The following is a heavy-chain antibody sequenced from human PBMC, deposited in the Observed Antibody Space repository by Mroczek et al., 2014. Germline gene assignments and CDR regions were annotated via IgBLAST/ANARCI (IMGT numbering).Heavy chain of an antibody. CDR1: GFTFSSYG. CDR3: AKDRSRRQAPFDP. CDR2: ISYDGSNK. J-gene: IGHJ5*02. V-gene: IGHV3-30*18. Sequence: ESGGGVVQPGRSLRLSCAASGFTFSSYGMHWVRQAPGKGLEWVAVISYDGSNKYYADSVKGRFTISRDNSKNTLYLQMNSLRAEDTAVYYCAKDRSRRQAPFDPWGQGTLVTVSS.